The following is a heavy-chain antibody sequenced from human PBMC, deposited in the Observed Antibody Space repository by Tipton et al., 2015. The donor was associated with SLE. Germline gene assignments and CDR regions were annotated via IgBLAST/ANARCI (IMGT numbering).Heavy chain of an antibody. V-gene: IGHV3-23*01. CDR2: ISGSGGST. CDR1: GFTFSSYA. J-gene: IGHJ4*02. D-gene: IGHD1-26*01. Sequence: SLRLSCAASGFTFSSYAMSWVRQAPGKGLEWASAISGSGGSTYYADSVKGRFIISRDNSKNTLYLQMNSLRAEDTAVYYCATEGRIVGAPLVNCWGQGTLVTVSS. CDR3: ATEGRIVGAPLVNC.